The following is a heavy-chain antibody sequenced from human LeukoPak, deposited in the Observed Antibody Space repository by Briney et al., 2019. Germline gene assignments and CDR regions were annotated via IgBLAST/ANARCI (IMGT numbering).Heavy chain of an antibody. D-gene: IGHD2-2*01. CDR3: AWFSSDCSTASCYLTY. CDR1: GGSLSSHF. V-gene: IGHV4-59*07. J-gene: IGHJ4*02. Sequence: SDTLSLPCPVSGGSLSSHFWSWLRQPPGKGLKLIGYIYYTRTTYYHPSLNSRVTLSLDTSRNQFSLRLASVTDADTAGYFCAWFSSDCSTASCYLTYWGQGTLVTVSS. CDR2: IYYTRTT.